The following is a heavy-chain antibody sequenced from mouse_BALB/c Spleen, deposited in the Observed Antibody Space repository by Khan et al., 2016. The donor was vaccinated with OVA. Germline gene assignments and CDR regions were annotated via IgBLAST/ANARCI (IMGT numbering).Heavy chain of an antibody. Sequence: EVKLLESGGGLVQPGGSLILSCAASGFDFSKYWMSWARQAPGKGQEWIGEINPGSSTINYTPSLKDKFIISRDNAKNTLYLQMNTVRSEDTALYYCARLGRYGFSDYWGQGTTLTVSS. CDR1: GFDFSKYW. CDR2: INPGSSTI. D-gene: IGHD1-1*01. CDR3: ARLGRYGFSDY. V-gene: IGHV4-2*02. J-gene: IGHJ2*01.